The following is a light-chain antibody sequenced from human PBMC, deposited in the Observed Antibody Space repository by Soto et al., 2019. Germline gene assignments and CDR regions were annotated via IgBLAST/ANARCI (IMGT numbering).Light chain of an antibody. V-gene: IGKV1-39*01. CDR3: QQSYSTPLIT. CDR2: AAS. CDR1: QSISSY. Sequence: DIQITQTPPSLSASVGDRVTITCRASQSISSYLNWYQQKPGKAPKLLIYAASSLQSGVPSRFSGSGSGTDFTLTISSLQPEDFATYYCQQSYSTPLITFGQGTRLEI. J-gene: IGKJ5*01.